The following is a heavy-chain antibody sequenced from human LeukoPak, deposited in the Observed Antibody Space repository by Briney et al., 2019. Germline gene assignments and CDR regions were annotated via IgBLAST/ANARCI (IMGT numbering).Heavy chain of an antibody. CDR1: GFTFSSYG. J-gene: IGHJ6*03. CDR2: IIGSGGST. V-gene: IGHV3-NL1*01. D-gene: IGHD1-26*01. CDR3: AGYGGSYPYYMDV. Sequence: GGSLRLSCAASGFTFSSYGMHWVRQAPGKGLEWVSGIIGSGGSTYYADSVRGRFTISRDNSKNTLYLQMNSLRAEDTAVYYCAGYGGSYPYYMDVWGKGTTVTISS.